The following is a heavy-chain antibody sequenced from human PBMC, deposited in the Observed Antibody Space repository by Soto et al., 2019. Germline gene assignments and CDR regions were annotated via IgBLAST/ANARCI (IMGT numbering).Heavy chain of an antibody. D-gene: IGHD1-1*01. Sequence: QVHLVLSGAEVKKPGASVKVSCKGSGYDFTTYGITWVRQAPGQGLEWMAWISAHNGNTDYAQKLQGRVTVTRDTSTSTAYMELRSLRSDDTAAYYRARGRYGDYWGQAALATVSS. J-gene: IGHJ4*02. CDR3: ARGRYGDY. CDR1: GYDFTTYG. CDR2: ISAHNGNT. V-gene: IGHV1-18*01.